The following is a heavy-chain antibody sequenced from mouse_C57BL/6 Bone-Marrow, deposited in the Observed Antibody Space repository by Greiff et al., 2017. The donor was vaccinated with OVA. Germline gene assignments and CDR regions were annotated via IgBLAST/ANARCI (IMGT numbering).Heavy chain of an antibody. V-gene: IGHV1-58*01. D-gene: IGHD1-1*01. CDR2: IYIGNGYT. CDR1: GYTFTSYG. Sequence: EVQLQQSGAELVRPGSSVKMSCTTSGYTFTSYGINWVKQRPGQGLEWIGYIYIGNGYTEYNEKFKGKATLTSDTSSSTAYMQLSSLTSEDSTIYFGATSTVAHCWYFDVWGKGTTVTVSA. J-gene: IGHJ1*03. CDR3: ATSTVAHCWYFDV.